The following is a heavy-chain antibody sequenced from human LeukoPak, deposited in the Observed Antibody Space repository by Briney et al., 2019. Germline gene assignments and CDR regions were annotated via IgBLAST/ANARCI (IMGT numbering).Heavy chain of an antibody. CDR3: ARDDSGSYPANHAFDI. Sequence: SETLSLTCAVYGGSFSGYYWSWIRQPPGKGMEWIGEINHSGSTNYNPSLKSRVTISVDTSKNQFSLKLSSVTAADTAVYYCARDDSGSYPANHAFDIWGQGTMVTVSS. J-gene: IGHJ3*02. CDR1: GGSFSGYY. D-gene: IGHD1-26*01. V-gene: IGHV4-34*01. CDR2: INHSGST.